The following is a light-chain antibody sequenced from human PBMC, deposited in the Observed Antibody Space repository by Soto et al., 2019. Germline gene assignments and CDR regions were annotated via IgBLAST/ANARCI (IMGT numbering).Light chain of an antibody. CDR3: QQRSNWPGFT. CDR1: QGVSSY. V-gene: IGKV3-11*01. J-gene: IGKJ3*01. CDR2: DAS. Sequence: EIVLTQSPATLSLSPGERATLSCRASQGVSSYLAWYQQKPGQAPRLLIYDASNRATGIPARFSGSGSGTDFTLTISSLEPEDFAVYYCQQRSNWPGFTFGPGT.